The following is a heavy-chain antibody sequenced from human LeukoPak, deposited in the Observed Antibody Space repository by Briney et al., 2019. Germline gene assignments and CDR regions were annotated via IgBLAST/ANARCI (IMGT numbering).Heavy chain of an antibody. CDR3: ASLVLRYFAWLSLEDNWFDG. J-gene: IGHJ5*02. CDR2: IYYSGST. V-gene: IGHV4-39*01. D-gene: IGHD3-9*01. Sequence: SETLSLTCTVSGGSVSSGSYYWGWIRQPPGKGLEWIGNIYYSGSTYNHPSLKSRVTISVHTSKNQSSLKSSSVPAARTAVYDCASLVLRYFAWLSLEDNWFDGGGQGTLVTVS. CDR1: GGSVSSGSYY.